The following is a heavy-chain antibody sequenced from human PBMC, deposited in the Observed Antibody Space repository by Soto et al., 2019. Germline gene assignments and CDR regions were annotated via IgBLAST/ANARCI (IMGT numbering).Heavy chain of an antibody. Sequence: SQTLSLTCAISGDSVSSNSAAWNWIRQSPSRGLEWLGRTYYGSKWYNDYAVSAKSRITINPDTSKNQFSLQLNSVTPEDTAVYYCAKGYSYGPNWFDPWGQGTLVTVSS. CDR1: GDSVSSNSAA. D-gene: IGHD5-18*01. CDR3: AKGYSYGPNWFDP. J-gene: IGHJ5*02. CDR2: TYYGSKWYN. V-gene: IGHV6-1*01.